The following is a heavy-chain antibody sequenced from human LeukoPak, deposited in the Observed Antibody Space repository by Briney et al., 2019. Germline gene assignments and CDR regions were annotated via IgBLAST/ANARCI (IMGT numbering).Heavy chain of an antibody. CDR2: ISGSGGYT. CDR3: AKGARATTLDTFDI. J-gene: IGHJ3*02. V-gene: IGHV3-23*01. D-gene: IGHD1-1*01. Sequence: PGGSLRLSCAASGFTFSSYAMNWVRQAPGKGLEWVSAISGSGGYTYYADSVKGRFTVSRDNSKNTLFLQMNSLRAEDTAVYYCAKGARATTLDTFDIWGQGTMVTVSS. CDR1: GFTFSSYA.